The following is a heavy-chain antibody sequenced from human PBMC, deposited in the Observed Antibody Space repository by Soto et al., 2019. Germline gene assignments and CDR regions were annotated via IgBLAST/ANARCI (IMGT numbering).Heavy chain of an antibody. CDR3: AREVATVTAFDY. Sequence: LSLTCTVSGGSVSSGSYYWSWIRQPPGKGLEWIGYIYYSGSTNYNPSLKSRVTISVDTSKNQFSLKLSSVTAADTAVYYCAREVATVTAFDYWGQGTLVTVSS. J-gene: IGHJ4*02. CDR1: GGSVSSGSYY. D-gene: IGHD4-17*01. V-gene: IGHV4-61*01. CDR2: IYYSGST.